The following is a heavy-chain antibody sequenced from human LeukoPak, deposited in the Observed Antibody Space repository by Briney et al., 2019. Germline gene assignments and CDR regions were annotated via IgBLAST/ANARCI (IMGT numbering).Heavy chain of an antibody. J-gene: IGHJ4*02. D-gene: IGHD6-19*01. Sequence: GASVKVACKASGYTLTSYGISWVRQAPGQGLEWMGWISGYNGNTNYAQNLQGRVTMTTDTSTSTAYMELRSLRSDDTAVYYCARDLKRGYSSGRYSWGTGSSNDYWGQGTLVTVSS. CDR2: ISGYNGNT. CDR3: ARDLKRGYSSGRYSWGTGSSNDY. CDR1: GYTLTSYG. V-gene: IGHV1-18*01.